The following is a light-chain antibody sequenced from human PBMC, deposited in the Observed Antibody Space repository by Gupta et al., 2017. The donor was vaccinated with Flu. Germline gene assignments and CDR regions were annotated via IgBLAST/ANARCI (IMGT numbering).Light chain of an antibody. CDR2: KTS. J-gene: IGKJ2*01. CDR3: QFQHT. CDR1: QSISSL. V-gene: IGKV1-5*03. Sequence: DIQMTQFPSTLSASVGDRVTITCRASQSISSLLAWYQQKPGKAPKILIYKTSSLKSGVPSRFSGSGSGTEFTLTLNSVQPDDYETHDCQFQHTFGQGTKLEIK.